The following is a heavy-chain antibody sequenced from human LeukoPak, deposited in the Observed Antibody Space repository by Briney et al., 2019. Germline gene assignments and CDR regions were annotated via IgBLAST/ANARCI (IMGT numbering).Heavy chain of an antibody. V-gene: IGHV1-46*01. CDR2: INPGAGTT. CDR1: GYSFTNYA. Sequence: ASVKVSCKASGYSFTNYAMNWVRQAPGQGLEWLGIINPGAGTTNYAQKFQGRVTMTRDMSTSTVYMEVSSLRSEDTAVYYCATVAVAGTATGRFDYWGQGTLVTVSS. J-gene: IGHJ4*02. CDR3: ATVAVAGTATGRFDY. D-gene: IGHD6-19*01.